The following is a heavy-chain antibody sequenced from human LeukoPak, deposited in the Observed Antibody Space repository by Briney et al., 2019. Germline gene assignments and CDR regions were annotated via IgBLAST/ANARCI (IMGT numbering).Heavy chain of an antibody. Sequence: PGGSLRLSCAASGFTFSSYAMSWVRQAPGKGLEWVSAISGSGGSTYYADSVKGRFTISRDNSKNTLYLQMNSLRAEDTAVYYCAKDKDRFWFGEFAYFDYWGQGTLVTVSS. CDR3: AKDKDRFWFGEFAYFDY. D-gene: IGHD3-10*01. J-gene: IGHJ4*02. CDR1: GFTFSSYA. CDR2: ISGSGGST. V-gene: IGHV3-23*01.